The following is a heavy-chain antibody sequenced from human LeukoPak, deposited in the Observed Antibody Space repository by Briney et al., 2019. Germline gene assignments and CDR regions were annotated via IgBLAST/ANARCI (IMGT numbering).Heavy chain of an antibody. Sequence: GGSLRLSCAAFGFTFSSYAMSWVRQAPGKGLEWVSAISGSGGSTYYADSVKGRFTISRDNSKNTLYLQMNSLRAEDTAVYYCAKDSSLLVVVITYFDYWGQGTLVTVSS. CDR2: ISGSGGST. CDR3: AKDSSLLVVVITYFDY. J-gene: IGHJ4*02. CDR1: GFTFSSYA. D-gene: IGHD3-22*01. V-gene: IGHV3-23*01.